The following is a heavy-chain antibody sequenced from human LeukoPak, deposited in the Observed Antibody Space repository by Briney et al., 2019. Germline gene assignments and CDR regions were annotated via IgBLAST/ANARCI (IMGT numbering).Heavy chain of an antibody. J-gene: IGHJ3*02. V-gene: IGHV1-69*05. D-gene: IGHD6-25*01. CDR1: GGTFSSYA. CDR3: ARDHGSDAFDI. Sequence: GASVKVSCKASGGTFSSYAISWVRQAPGQGLEWMGGIIPIFGTANYAQKFQGRVTMTTDTSTSTAYMELRSLRSDDTAVYYCARDHGSDAFDIWGQGTMVTVSS. CDR2: IIPIFGTA.